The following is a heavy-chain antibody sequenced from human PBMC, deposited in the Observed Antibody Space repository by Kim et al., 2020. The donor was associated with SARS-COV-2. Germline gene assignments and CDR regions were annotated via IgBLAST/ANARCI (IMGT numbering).Heavy chain of an antibody. Sequence: SETLSLTCTVSGGSISSSSYYWGWIRQPPGKGLEWIGSIYNSGSTYYNPSLKSRVTISVDTSKNQFSLKLSSVTAADTAVYYCARRVRGYSSRRDLATDGYFDPSGRGTLVTVSS. CDR2: IYNSGST. CDR3: ARRVRGYSSRRDLATDGYFDP. V-gene: IGHV4-39*01. D-gene: IGHD6-13*01. CDR1: GGSISSSSYY. J-gene: IGHJ2*01.